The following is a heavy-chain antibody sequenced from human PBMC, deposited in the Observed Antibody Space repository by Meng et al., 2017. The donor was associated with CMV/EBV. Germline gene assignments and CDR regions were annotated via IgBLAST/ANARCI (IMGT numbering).Heavy chain of an antibody. Sequence: LSLTCAASGFTFSSYEMNWVRQAPGKGLEWVSYISSSGSTIYYADSVKGRFTISRDNAKNSLYLQMNSLRAEDTAVYYCARGLAAAGTGRDFDYWGQGTLVTVSS. CDR2: ISSSGSTI. CDR3: ARGLAAAGTGRDFDY. D-gene: IGHD6-13*01. J-gene: IGHJ4*02. CDR1: GFTFSSYE. V-gene: IGHV3-48*03.